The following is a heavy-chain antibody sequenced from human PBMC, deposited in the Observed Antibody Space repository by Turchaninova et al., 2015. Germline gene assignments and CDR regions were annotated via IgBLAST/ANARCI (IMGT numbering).Heavy chain of an antibody. CDR2: INCNTGGT. J-gene: IGHJ4*01. Sequence: QVQLVQSGVEVKKPGASVKVSCKASGYTFPRDGISWSQQAPGQGLEWMGWINCNTGGTNDAQDFQDRVTMTTDTSTGTGYMELRGLRSDDTAVYYCARDRTMGAPHFDYWGQGTLVTVSS. CDR3: ARDRTMGAPHFDY. V-gene: IGHV1-18*04. CDR1: GYTFPRDG. D-gene: IGHD1-26*01.